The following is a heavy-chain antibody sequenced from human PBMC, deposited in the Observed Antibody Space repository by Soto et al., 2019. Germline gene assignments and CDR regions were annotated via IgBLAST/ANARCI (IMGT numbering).Heavy chain of an antibody. D-gene: IGHD3-10*01. CDR3: ARGPGGFGDCSLDY. J-gene: IGHJ4*02. V-gene: IGHV4-4*07. CDR2: IYSGGST. Sequence: QVQLQESGPGLVKPSETLSLSCGVSGGSISQDYWSWIRQPAGQGLAWIGRIYSGGSTNYNPSLESRVTMTVVTSTHKFSLKLSSVTAADTAVYYWARGPGGFGDCSLDYWGQGPLVTFSS. CDR1: GGSISQDY.